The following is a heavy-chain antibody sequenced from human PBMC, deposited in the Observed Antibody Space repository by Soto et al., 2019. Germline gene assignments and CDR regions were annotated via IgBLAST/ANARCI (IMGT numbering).Heavy chain of an antibody. CDR2: INAGNGKT. V-gene: IGHV1-3*01. Sequence: ASVTVSCKASGYTFTTYAMHWVRQAPGQRLEWMGWINAGNGKTKYSQKFQGRVTITADESTSTAYMELSSLRSEDTAVYYCAGGYCTNGVCSDWFDPWGQGTLVTVSS. D-gene: IGHD2-8*01. J-gene: IGHJ5*02. CDR1: GYTFTTYA. CDR3: AGGYCTNGVCSDWFDP.